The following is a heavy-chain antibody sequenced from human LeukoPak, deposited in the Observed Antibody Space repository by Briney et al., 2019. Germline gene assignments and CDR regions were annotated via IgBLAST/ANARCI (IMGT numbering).Heavy chain of an antibody. D-gene: IGHD3-10*01. Sequence: GGTLRLSCAASGFTFSSYGMNWVRQAPGKGLEWVSAISGSGGSTYYADSVKGRFTISRDNSKNTLYLQMNSLRAEDTAVYYCAKRRSTMVRGVIITYFDYWGQGTLVTVSS. V-gene: IGHV3-23*01. CDR1: GFTFSSYG. CDR3: AKRRSTMVRGVIITYFDY. CDR2: ISGSGGST. J-gene: IGHJ4*02.